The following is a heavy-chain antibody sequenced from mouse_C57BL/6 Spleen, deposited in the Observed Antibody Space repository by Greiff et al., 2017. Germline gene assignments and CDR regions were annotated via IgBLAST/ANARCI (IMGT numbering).Heavy chain of an antibody. V-gene: IGHV1-52*01. CDR3: ARSDWPYYYAMDY. Sequence: QVQLQQPGAELVRPGSSVKLSCKASGYTFTSYWMHWVKQRPIQGLEWIGNIDPSDSETHYNQKFKDKATLTVDKSSSTAYMQLSSLTSEDSAVYYCARSDWPYYYAMDYWGQGTSVTVSS. J-gene: IGHJ4*01. CDR1: GYTFTSYW. CDR2: IDPSDSET. D-gene: IGHD4-1*01.